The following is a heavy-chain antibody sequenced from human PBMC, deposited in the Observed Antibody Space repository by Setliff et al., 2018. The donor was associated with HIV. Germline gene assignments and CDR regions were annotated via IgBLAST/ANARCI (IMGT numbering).Heavy chain of an antibody. CDR1: GGSFSSYY. D-gene: IGHD3-9*01. Sequence: SETLSLTCGVYGGSFSSYYWSWIRQSPGKGLEWIGEINHSGSTNYNPSLKSRVTISVDTSKNQFSLKLSSVTAADTAVYFCARVRTGSYFQRLDYYYMDVWGKGTTVTV. J-gene: IGHJ6*03. CDR2: INHSGST. CDR3: ARVRTGSYFQRLDYYYMDV. V-gene: IGHV4-34*01.